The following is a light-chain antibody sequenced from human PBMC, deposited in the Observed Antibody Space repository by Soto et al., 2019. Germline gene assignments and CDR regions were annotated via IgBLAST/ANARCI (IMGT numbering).Light chain of an antibody. CDR2: HAS. CDR3: QHYNSYPWT. CDR1: QTISNW. V-gene: IGKV1-5*01. J-gene: IGKJ1*01. Sequence: DIQMTQAPATLSASIEDRVTITCRASQTISNWLAWYQQKPGKAPNLLIYHASNLETGVPSRFSGSAFGTEFTLTISSLQPGDFATYYCQHYNSYPWTFGQGTKV.